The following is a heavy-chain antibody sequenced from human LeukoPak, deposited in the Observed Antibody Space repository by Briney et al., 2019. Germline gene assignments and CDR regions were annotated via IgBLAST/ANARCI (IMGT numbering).Heavy chain of an antibody. D-gene: IGHD3-3*01. V-gene: IGHV3-15*05. CDR1: GFTFSNAW. CDR2: IKSNNDGGTT. CDR3: TTFPSGSDI. Sequence: PGGSLRLSCAASGFTFSNAWMSWVRQAPGKGLEWVGRIKSNNDGGTTDYAAPVKGRVTISRDDSKNTLYLQMNNLKTEDTAVYYCTTFPSGSDIWGQGTVVSVSS. J-gene: IGHJ3*02.